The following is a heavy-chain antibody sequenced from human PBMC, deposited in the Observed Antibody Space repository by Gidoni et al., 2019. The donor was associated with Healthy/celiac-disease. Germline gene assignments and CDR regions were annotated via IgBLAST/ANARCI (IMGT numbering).Heavy chain of an antibody. CDR2: IYSGGST. Sequence: EVQLVESGGGLLQPGGSLRLSCAASGFTVSSNYMSWVRQAPGKGLEWVSVIYSGGSTYYADSVKGRFTISRDNSKNTLYLQMNSLRAEDTAVYYCARDRGDYAGDDYYGMDVWGQGTTVTVSS. CDR1: GFTVSSNY. J-gene: IGHJ6*02. V-gene: IGHV3-53*01. D-gene: IGHD4-17*01. CDR3: ARDRGDYAGDDYYGMDV.